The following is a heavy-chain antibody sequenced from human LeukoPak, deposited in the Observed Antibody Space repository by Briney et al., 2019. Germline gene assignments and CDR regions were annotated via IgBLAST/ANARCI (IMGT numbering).Heavy chain of an antibody. CDR1: GFTFSSYW. Sequence: GGSLRLSCAASGFTFSSYWMHWVRQAPGKGLVWVSRISGDGSSTTYADAVKGRFTISRDNAKNTLYLQMSSLRGEDTAVYYFSRRGLVTAFDNWGQGTMVTVAS. CDR3: SRRGLVTAFDN. D-gene: IGHD2/OR15-2a*01. V-gene: IGHV3-74*01. J-gene: IGHJ3*02. CDR2: ISGDGSST.